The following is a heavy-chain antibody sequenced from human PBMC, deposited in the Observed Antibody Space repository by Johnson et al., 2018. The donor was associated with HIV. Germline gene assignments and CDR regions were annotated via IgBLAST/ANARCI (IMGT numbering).Heavy chain of an antibody. V-gene: IGHV3-30*02. CDR2: IRFDGSNK. D-gene: IGHD3-22*01. CDR3: AKGAYYDSSGYYYGAFDI. Sequence: QVQLVESGGGVVQPGGSLRLSCAASGFTFSTYGMHWVRQTPGEGLEWVTFIRFDGSNKYYADSVKGRFTISRDNSKNTLYLQMNSLRAEDTAVYYCAKGAYYDSSGYYYGAFDIWGQGTMVTVSS. J-gene: IGHJ3*02. CDR1: GFTFSTYG.